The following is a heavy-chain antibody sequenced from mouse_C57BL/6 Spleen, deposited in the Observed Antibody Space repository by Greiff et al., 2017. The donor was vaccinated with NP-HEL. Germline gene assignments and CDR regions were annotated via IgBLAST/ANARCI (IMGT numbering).Heavy chain of an antibody. J-gene: IGHJ4*01. Sequence: QVQLQQPGAELVRPGTSVKLSCKASGYTFTSYWMHWVKQRPGQGLEWIGVIDPSDSYTNYNQKFKGKATLTVDTSSSTAYMQLSSLTSEDSAVYYCARRGLTSGAMDYWGQGTSVTVSS. D-gene: IGHD3-1*01. V-gene: IGHV1-59*01. CDR3: ARRGLTSGAMDY. CDR2: IDPSDSYT. CDR1: GYTFTSYW.